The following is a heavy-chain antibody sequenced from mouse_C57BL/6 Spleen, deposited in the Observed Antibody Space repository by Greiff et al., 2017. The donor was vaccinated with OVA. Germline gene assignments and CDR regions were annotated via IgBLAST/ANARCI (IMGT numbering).Heavy chain of an antibody. Sequence: QVQLQQPGAELVKPGASVKMSCKASGYTFTSYWITWVKQRPGQGLEWIGDIYPGSGCTNYNEKFKSKATLTVDTSSSTAYMQLSSLTSEDSAVYYCATYSNNYYAMDYWGQGTSVTVSS. CDR2: IYPGSGCT. J-gene: IGHJ4*01. CDR1: GYTFTSYW. CDR3: ATYSNNYYAMDY. D-gene: IGHD2-5*01. V-gene: IGHV1-55*01.